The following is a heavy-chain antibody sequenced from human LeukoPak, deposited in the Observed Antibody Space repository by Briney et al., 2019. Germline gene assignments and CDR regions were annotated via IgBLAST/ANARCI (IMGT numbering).Heavy chain of an antibody. Sequence: SETLPLTCAVSGYSISSGYFWGWIRQPPGKGLEWIGSMYRDGTTYYNPSLKGRVTISVDTSNNQFSLTLSSVTAADTAVYYCARTQSSGIVGATTQFDYWGQGTLVTVSS. V-gene: IGHV4-38-2*01. J-gene: IGHJ4*02. CDR1: GYSISSGYF. CDR2: MYRDGTT. D-gene: IGHD1-26*01. CDR3: ARTQSSGIVGATTQFDY.